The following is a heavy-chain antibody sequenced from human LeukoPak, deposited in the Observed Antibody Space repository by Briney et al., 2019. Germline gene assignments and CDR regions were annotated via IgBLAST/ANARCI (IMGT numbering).Heavy chain of an antibody. J-gene: IGHJ3*02. CDR1: GFTFSSYW. D-gene: IGHD4-23*01. Sequence: GGSLRLSCAASGFTFSSYWMHWVRQAPGKGLVWVSRINSDGSSTSYVDSVKGRFTISRDNAKNTLYLQMNNLRAEDTAVYYCSSGNSHAFDIWGQGTMVTVSS. V-gene: IGHV3-74*01. CDR3: SSGNSHAFDI. CDR2: INSDGSST.